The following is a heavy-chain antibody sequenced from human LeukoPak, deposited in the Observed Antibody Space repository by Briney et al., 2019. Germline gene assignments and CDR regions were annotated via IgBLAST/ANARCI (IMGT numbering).Heavy chain of an antibody. CDR1: GGSISSYD. V-gene: IGHV4-59*01. J-gene: IGHJ4*02. CDR3: ARDGSGGSSAALDY. CDR2: IYYSGST. Sequence: SETLSLTCTVSGGSISSYDWSWIRQPPGKGLEWIGYIYYSGSTNYNPSLKSRVTISVDTSKNQFSLKLSSVTAADTAVYYCARDGSGGSSAALDYWGQGTLVTVSS. D-gene: IGHD6-6*01.